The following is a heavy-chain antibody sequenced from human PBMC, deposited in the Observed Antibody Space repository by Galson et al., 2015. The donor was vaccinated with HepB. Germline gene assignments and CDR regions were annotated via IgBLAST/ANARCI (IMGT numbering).Heavy chain of an antibody. V-gene: IGHV3-23*01. CDR2: ITRGGYT. J-gene: IGHJ4*02. CDR3: AKDGISGSAPGL. D-gene: IGHD1-26*01. Sequence: SLRLSCAASGFIFNNYAMSWVRQAPGKGLEWVSGITRGGYTYDVDSVKGRFTISRDNSRNTLYLQMNSLRAEDTAVYYCAKDGISGSAPGLGGQGTLVTVSS. CDR1: GFIFNNYA.